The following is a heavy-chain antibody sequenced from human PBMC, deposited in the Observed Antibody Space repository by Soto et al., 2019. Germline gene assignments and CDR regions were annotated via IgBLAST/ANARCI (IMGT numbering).Heavy chain of an antibody. V-gene: IGHV3-30*18. D-gene: IGHD1-1*01. J-gene: IGHJ4*02. CDR3: AKAVYNWNDGFFDY. CDR2: ISYDGNNK. CDR1: GFTFSTYG. Sequence: QVQLVESGGGVVQPGRSLRLSCAASGFTFSTYGMHWVRQAPGKGLEWVAVISYDGNNKYYADSVKGRFTISRDNSKNTLYLQMSSLSAADTAVYYCAKAVYNWNDGFFDYWGQGTRVAVAS.